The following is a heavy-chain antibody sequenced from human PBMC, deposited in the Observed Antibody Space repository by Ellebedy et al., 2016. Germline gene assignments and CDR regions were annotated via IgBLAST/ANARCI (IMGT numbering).Heavy chain of an antibody. D-gene: IGHD6-19*01. V-gene: IGHV4-39*01. J-gene: IGHJ4*02. CDR3: ARLNISSVAVTY. CDR1: GGSLRSSRYY. CDR2: IYYSGST. Sequence: SETLSLXCTVSGGSLRSSRYYWGWIRQPQGKGLEWIGSIYYSGSTYYNPSLKSRVTISVDPSKNQFSLKLSSVTAADTAVYYCARLNISSVAVTYWGQGTLVTVSS.